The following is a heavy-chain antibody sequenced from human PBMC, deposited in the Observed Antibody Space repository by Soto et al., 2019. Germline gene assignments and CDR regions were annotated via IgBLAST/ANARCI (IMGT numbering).Heavy chain of an antibody. D-gene: IGHD3-22*01. CDR1: GGSISPYY. Sequence: VQLQESGPGLVKPSETLSLTCTVSGGSISPYYWSWIRQPPGKGLEWIGFIYYSGSTNYNPSLKSRVTISVDTSQNQFSLMLTSVTAADTGVYYCARPRSSGYAGEFDYWGQGTLVTVSS. J-gene: IGHJ4*02. V-gene: IGHV4-59*01. CDR3: ARPRSSGYAGEFDY. CDR2: IYYSGST.